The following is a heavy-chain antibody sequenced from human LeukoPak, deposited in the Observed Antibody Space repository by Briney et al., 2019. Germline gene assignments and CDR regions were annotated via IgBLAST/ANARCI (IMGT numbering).Heavy chain of an antibody. CDR1: GGFTSPYK. V-gene: IGHV4-59*08. CDR3: ASRSGSGSYYAFDI. D-gene: IGHD3-10*01. Sequence: PSETLSLTCTVSGGFTSPYKWSWIRQPPGKGLEWIGFVYNSGSTNYNPSLKSRVTMSVDASKNQFSLKLSSVTAADTAVYYCASRSGSGSYYAFDIWGQGTMVTVSS. J-gene: IGHJ3*02. CDR2: VYNSGST.